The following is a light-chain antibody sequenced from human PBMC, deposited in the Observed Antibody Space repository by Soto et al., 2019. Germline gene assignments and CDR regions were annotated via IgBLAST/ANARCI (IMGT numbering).Light chain of an antibody. CDR1: QSIGYY. V-gene: IGKV3-11*01. J-gene: IGKJ1*01. CDR3: QLRYCIPKP. Sequence: IWLTQYPNTLSVSKGERATLSCRASQSIGYYLAWYQEKPGQAPRRLIYGASSRATGIPDRFSGRGFGTDFTLTISCLQPEDFATYCCQLRYCIPKPFGQGANV. CDR2: GAS.